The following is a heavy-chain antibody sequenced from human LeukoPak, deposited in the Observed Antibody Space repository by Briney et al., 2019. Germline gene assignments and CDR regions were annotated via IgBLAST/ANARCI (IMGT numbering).Heavy chain of an antibody. J-gene: IGHJ4*02. V-gene: IGHV4-30-4*02. CDR2: IYYSGST. D-gene: IGHD3-10*01. CDR1: GGSISSGDYY. CDR3: ASYYYGSGSHDY. Sequence: SETLSLTCAVSGGSISSGDYYWSWIRQPPGKGLEWIGYIYYSGSTYYNPSLKSRVTISVDTSKNQFSLKLSSVTAADTAVYYCASYYYGSGSHDYWGQGTLVTVSS.